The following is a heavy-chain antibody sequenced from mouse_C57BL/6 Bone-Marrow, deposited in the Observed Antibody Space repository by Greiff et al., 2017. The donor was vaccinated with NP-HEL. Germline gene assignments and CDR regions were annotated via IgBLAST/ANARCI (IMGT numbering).Heavy chain of an antibody. J-gene: IGHJ2*01. V-gene: IGHV1-54*01. D-gene: IGHD2-5*01. CDR3: ARRGGPYSNYFDY. CDR1: GYAFTNYL. Sequence: QVHVKQSGAELVRPGTSVKVSCKASGYAFTNYLIEWVKQRPGQGLEWIGVINPGSGGTNYNEKFKGKATLTADKSSSTAYMQLSSLTSEDSAVYFCARRGGPYSNYFDYWGQGTTLTVSS. CDR2: INPGSGGT.